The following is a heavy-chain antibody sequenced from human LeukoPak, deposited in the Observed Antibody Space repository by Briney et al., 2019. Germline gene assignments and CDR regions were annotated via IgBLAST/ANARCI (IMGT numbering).Heavy chain of an antibody. Sequence: PGGSLRLSCAASGFTFSSYWMHWVRQAPGKGLVWVSRINSDGSSTSYADSVKGRFTISRDNAKNTLYLQMNSLRAEDTAVYYCARNSRIYYYYGMDVWGQGTTVTVSS. D-gene: IGHD2/OR15-2a*01. CDR3: ARNSRIYYYYGMDV. CDR2: INSDGSST. V-gene: IGHV3-74*01. CDR1: GFTFSSYW. J-gene: IGHJ6*02.